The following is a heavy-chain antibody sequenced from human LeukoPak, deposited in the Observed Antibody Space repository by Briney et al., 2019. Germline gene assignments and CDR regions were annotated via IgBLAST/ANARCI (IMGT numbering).Heavy chain of an antibody. CDR2: ISSSGTSI. CDR3: ARDVTYHGGDWFDP. CDR1: GFTFSDYY. Sequence: EGSLRLSCAASGFTFSDYYMSWIRQAPGKGLEWVSYISSSGTSIYYADSVRGRFTISRDNAKNSLYLQMNSLRAEDTALYYCARDVTYHGGDWFDPWGQGTLVTVSS. D-gene: IGHD4-23*01. J-gene: IGHJ5*02. V-gene: IGHV3-11*04.